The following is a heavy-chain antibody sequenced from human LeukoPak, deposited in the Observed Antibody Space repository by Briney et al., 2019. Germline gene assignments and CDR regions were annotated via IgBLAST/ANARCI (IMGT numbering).Heavy chain of an antibody. V-gene: IGHV3-30*03. D-gene: IGHD5-24*01. CDR1: GFTFSSYS. CDR2: ISYDGSNK. Sequence: PGGSLRLSCAASGFTFSSYSMNWVRQAPGKGLEWVAVISYDGSNKYYADSVKGRFTISRDNSKNTLYLQMNSLRAEDTAVYYCATGRDGYNLDYWGQGTLVTVSS. J-gene: IGHJ4*02. CDR3: ATGRDGYNLDY.